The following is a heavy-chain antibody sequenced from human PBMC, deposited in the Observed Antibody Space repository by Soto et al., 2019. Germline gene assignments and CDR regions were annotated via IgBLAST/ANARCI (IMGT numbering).Heavy chain of an antibody. D-gene: IGHD5-12*01. CDR3: ARQAYSGYEFDY. V-gene: IGHV5-51*01. J-gene: IGHJ4*02. CDR1: GYPFAKYW. CDR2: INPGDSDA. Sequence: GESLKISCQASGYPFAKYWVAWVRQMPGKGLEWVGLINPGDSDARYSPSFQGQVTISVDKSISTAYLQWSRLKAPDTAMYFCARQAYSGYEFDYQGQVTLVTVSS.